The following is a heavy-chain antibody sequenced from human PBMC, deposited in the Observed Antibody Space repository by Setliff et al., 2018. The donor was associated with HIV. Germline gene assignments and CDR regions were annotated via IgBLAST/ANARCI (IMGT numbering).Heavy chain of an antibody. CDR1: GYTFTSYA. CDR2: INTNTGNP. J-gene: IGHJ5*02. Sequence: ASVKVSCQASGYTFTSYAMNWVRQAPGQGLEWMGWINTNTGNPTYAQGFTGRFVFSLDTSVSTAYLQISSLKAEDTAVYYCARDPYPNYDFWSGSLIRGWFDPWGQGTLVT. V-gene: IGHV7-4-1*02. D-gene: IGHD3-3*01. CDR3: ARDPYPNYDFWSGSLIRGWFDP.